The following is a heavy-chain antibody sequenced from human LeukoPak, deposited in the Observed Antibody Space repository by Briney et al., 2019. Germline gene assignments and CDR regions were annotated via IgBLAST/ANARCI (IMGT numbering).Heavy chain of an antibody. J-gene: IGHJ4*02. D-gene: IGHD4-17*01. V-gene: IGHV3-74*01. CDR1: GFTFSSYW. Sequence: GGSLRLSCAASGFTFSSYWMHWVRQAPGKGLVWISRINSDGSSTSYADSVKGRFTVSRDNGKRSLYLHMNSLRAEDTAVYYCARVSPNTVTTLQYFDYWGQGTLVTVSS. CDR3: ARVSPNTVTTLQYFDY. CDR2: INSDGSST.